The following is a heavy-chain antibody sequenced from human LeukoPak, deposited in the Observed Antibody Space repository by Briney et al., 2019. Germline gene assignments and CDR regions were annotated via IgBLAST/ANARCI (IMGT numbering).Heavy chain of an antibody. CDR3: ASLAVVVVAANYGMDV. V-gene: IGHV3-30-3*01. D-gene: IGHD2-15*01. Sequence: GGSLRLSCAASGFTFSSYAMHWVRQAPGKGLEWVAVISYDGNNKYYADSVKGRFTISRDNSKNTLYLQMNSLRAEDTAVYYCASLAVVVVAANYGMDVWGQGTTVTVSS. J-gene: IGHJ6*02. CDR2: ISYDGNNK. CDR1: GFTFSSYA.